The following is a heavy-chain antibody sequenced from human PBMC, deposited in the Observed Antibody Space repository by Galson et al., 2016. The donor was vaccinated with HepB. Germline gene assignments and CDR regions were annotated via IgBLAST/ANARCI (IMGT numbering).Heavy chain of an antibody. J-gene: IGHJ4*02. D-gene: IGHD4-23*01. CDR2: ISHDRTSK. CDR3: ARAPVGGPQVAFDF. CDR1: GFTFRTDT. Sequence: SLRLSCAASGFTFRTDTMHWVRQAPGKGLEWVAVISHDRTSKYYADSVKGRFSISRDNSRNTLYLQMNSLRGEDTAVYHCARAPVGGPQVAFDFWGQGTLVTVSS. V-gene: IGHV3-30*04.